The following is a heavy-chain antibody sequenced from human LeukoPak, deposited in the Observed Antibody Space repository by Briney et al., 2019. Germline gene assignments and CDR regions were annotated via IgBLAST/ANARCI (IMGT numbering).Heavy chain of an antibody. J-gene: IGHJ4*02. CDR1: GFTFDDYA. CDR2: ISWNCGSK. V-gene: IGHV3-9*01. Sequence: PGRSLRLSCAASGFTFDDYAMHWVRQAPGKGLEWVSGISWNCGSKGYADSVKGRFTISRDNAKNSLYLQMNSLRAEDTALYYCAKDYYDSSGLFDYWGQGTLVTVSS. CDR3: AKDYYDSSGLFDY. D-gene: IGHD3-22*01.